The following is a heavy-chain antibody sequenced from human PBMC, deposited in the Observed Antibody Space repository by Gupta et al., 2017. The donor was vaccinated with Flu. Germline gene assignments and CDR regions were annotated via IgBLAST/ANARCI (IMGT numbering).Heavy chain of an antibody. Sequence: EVQLVQSGGGLVQPGGSRGLSSADSGFTFRTHWLNWVRQAPGKGLVWVSRINPDGSSTSSADSVKGRFTISRDNAKSTLYLQMNSLRPEDTAVYYCARDEYADYKPFDYWGQGTLVTVSS. CDR1: GFTFRTHW. D-gene: IGHD4-17*01. CDR3: ARDEYADYKPFDY. V-gene: IGHV3-74*01. J-gene: IGHJ4*02. CDR2: INPDGSST.